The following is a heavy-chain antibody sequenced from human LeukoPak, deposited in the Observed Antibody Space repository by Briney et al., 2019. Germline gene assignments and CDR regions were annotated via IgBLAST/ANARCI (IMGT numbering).Heavy chain of an antibody. Sequence: ASVKVSCKASGYTFTGYYMHWVRQAPGQGLEWMGWINPNSGGTNYAQKFRGRVTMTRDTSISAAYMELSRLRSDDTAVYYCARGGAGEGYCSSSSCYGHDYWGQGTLVTVSS. CDR3: ARGGAGEGYCSSSSCYGHDY. CDR2: INPNSGGT. J-gene: IGHJ4*02. CDR1: GYTFTGYY. D-gene: IGHD2-15*01. V-gene: IGHV1-2*02.